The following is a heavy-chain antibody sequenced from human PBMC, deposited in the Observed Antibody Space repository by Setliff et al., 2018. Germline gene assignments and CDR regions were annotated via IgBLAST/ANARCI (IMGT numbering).Heavy chain of an antibody. Sequence: GESLKISCKGSGYSFTSYWIGWERQMPGKGLEWMGIIYPGDSDTRYSPSFQGQVTISADKSISTAYLQWSSLKASDTAMYYCARSRSNFWSGYFNWFDPWGQGTLVTVS. D-gene: IGHD3-3*01. CDR2: IYPGDSDT. CDR1: GYSFTSYW. V-gene: IGHV5-51*01. CDR3: ARSRSNFWSGYFNWFDP. J-gene: IGHJ5*02.